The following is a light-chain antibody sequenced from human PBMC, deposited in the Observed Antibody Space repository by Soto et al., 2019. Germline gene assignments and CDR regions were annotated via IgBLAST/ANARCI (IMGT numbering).Light chain of an antibody. CDR3: SSYAGSAVI. V-gene: IGLV2-11*01. Sequence: QSALTQPRSVSGSPGQSVTISCTGISSDVGSSDYVSWYQQHPVKAPKLLIYDVNKRPSGVPDRFSGYKSANTASLTISGLQAEDEADYYCSSYAGSAVIFGGGTKVTVL. CDR2: DVN. J-gene: IGLJ2*01. CDR1: SSDVGSSDY.